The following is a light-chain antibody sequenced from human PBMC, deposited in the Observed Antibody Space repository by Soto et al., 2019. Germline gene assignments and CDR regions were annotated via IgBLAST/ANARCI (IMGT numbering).Light chain of an antibody. CDR2: KTS. CDR1: QSISIW. CDR3: LHWYDSSWT. Sequence: DIHMTQSPSTLSASVGDRVTITCRASQSISIWLAWYQQKPGKAPNLLIYKTSSLETGVPSRFSGSGSGTGFTLTIISLHPDDFATYYRLHWYDSSWTFGQGTKVEVK. J-gene: IGKJ1*01. V-gene: IGKV1-5*03.